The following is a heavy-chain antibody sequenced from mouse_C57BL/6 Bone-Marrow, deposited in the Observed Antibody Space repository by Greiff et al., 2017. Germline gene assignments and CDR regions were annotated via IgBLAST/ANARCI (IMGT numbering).Heavy chain of an antibody. V-gene: IGHV2-9-1*01. CDR2: IWTGGGT. CDR1: GFSLTSYA. CDR3: ASLDFDY. Sequence: QVQLKESGAGLVAPSQCLSITCTVSGFSLTSYAISWVRQPPGKGLEWLGVIWTGGGTNYNSALKTRLSISKDNSKSQAVLKMSRLQTDNTARYYCASLDFDYWGQGTPLTVSP. J-gene: IGHJ2*01.